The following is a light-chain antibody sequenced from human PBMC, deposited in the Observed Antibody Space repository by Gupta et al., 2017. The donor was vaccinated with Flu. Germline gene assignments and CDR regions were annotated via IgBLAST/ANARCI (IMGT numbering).Light chain of an antibody. Sequence: SLTISCTGTARDVVGHNYVSGYQQLPGKAPKVIVYEVINRPSGVSYRFSGSKSGNTASLTISGLQADDEGDYYCTSFTGSGTWVFGGGTRVTVL. CDR3: TSFTGSGTWV. CDR2: EVI. CDR1: ARDVVGHNY. V-gene: IGLV2-14*01. J-gene: IGLJ3*02.